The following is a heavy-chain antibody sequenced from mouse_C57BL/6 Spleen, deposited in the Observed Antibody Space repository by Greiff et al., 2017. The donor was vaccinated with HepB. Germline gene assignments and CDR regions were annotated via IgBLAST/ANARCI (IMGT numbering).Heavy chain of an antibody. V-gene: IGHV1-55*01. CDR1: GYTFTSYW. CDR3: ARLDSSGLWFAY. J-gene: IGHJ3*01. D-gene: IGHD3-2*02. Sequence: VQLQQSGAELVKPGASVKMSCKASGYTFTSYWITWVKQRPGQGLEWIGDIYPGSGSTNYNEKFKSKATLSVDTSSSTAYMQLSSLTSEDSAVYYCARLDSSGLWFAYWGQGTLVTVSA. CDR2: IYPGSGST.